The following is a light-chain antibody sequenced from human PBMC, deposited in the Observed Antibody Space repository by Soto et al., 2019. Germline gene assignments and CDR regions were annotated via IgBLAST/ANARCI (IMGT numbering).Light chain of an antibody. CDR2: LNTDGSH. Sequence: QLVLTQSPSASASLGASVKIACTLSSGHNTYAIAWHQQQPEKGPRYLMRLNTDGSHFKGDGIPDRFSGSSSGAERYLTISTLQSDEEADYYGQPWVPGTVVFGGGTKVTVL. CDR3: QPWVPGTVV. CDR1: SGHNTYA. J-gene: IGLJ2*01. V-gene: IGLV4-69*01.